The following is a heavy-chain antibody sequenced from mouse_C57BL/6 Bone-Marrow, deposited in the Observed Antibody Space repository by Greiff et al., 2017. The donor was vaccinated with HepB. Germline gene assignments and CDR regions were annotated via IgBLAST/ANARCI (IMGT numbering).Heavy chain of an antibody. CDR3: ARNWPWFAY. D-gene: IGHD4-1*01. CDR2: IDPSDSYT. J-gene: IGHJ3*01. Sequence: VQLQQPGAELVRPGTSVKLSCKASGYTFTSYWMHWVKQRPGQGLEWIGVIDPSDSYTNYNQKFKGKATLTVDTSSSTAYMQLSSLTSEDSAVYYCARNWPWFAYWGQGTLVTVSA. CDR1: GYTFTSYW. V-gene: IGHV1-59*01.